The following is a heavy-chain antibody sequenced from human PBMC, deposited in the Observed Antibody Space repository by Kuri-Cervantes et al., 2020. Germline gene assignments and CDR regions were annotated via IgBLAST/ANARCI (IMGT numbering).Heavy chain of an antibody. Sequence: GESLKISCKGSGYSFTSYWIGWVRQIPGKGLERMGIIYPGESDTRYSASFQGQVTISADKSISTVYLQVSSLKASDTAMYYCARQGYSGSYFDYWGQGTLVTVSS. V-gene: IGHV5-51*01. J-gene: IGHJ4*02. CDR3: ARQGYSGSYFDY. CDR1: GYSFTSYW. D-gene: IGHD1-26*01. CDR2: IYPGESDT.